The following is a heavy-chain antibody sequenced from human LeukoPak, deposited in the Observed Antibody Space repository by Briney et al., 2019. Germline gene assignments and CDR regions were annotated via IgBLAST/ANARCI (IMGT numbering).Heavy chain of an antibody. Sequence: ASVKVSCKVSGYTLTELSMHWVRQAPGKGREWMGGFDPEDGETIYAQKFQGRVTMTEDTSTDTAYMELSSLRSEDTAVYYCATRIVVVPAAANLRLYYFDYWGQGTLVTVSS. V-gene: IGHV1-24*01. CDR2: FDPEDGET. J-gene: IGHJ4*02. CDR1: GYTLTELS. D-gene: IGHD2-2*01. CDR3: ATRIVVVPAAANLRLYYFDY.